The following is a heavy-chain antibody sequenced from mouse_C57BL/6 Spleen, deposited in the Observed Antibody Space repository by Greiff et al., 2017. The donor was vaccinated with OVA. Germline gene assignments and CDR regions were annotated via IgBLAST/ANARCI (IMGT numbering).Heavy chain of an antibody. J-gene: IGHJ1*03. D-gene: IGHD1-1*01. V-gene: IGHV1-9*01. Sequence: QVQLKQSGAELMKPGASVKLSCKATGYTFTGYWIEWVKQRPGHGLEWIGEILPGRGSTNYNEKLKGKATFTADTSSNTAYMQLSSLTTEDSAIYYCARTIYYYGSSYGYFDVWGTGTTVTVSS. CDR2: ILPGRGST. CDR1: GYTFTGYW. CDR3: ARTIYYYGSSYGYFDV.